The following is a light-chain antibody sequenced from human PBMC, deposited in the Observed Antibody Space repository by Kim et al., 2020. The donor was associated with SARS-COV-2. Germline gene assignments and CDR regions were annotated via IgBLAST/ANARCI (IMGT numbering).Light chain of an antibody. CDR1: QSVSSSY. V-gene: IGKV3-20*01. CDR3: QQYGSSPMYT. CDR2: GAS. J-gene: IGKJ2*01. Sequence: PGERASLSCRASQSVSSSYLAWYQQKPGQAPRLLIYGASSRATGIPDRFSGSGSGTDFSLTINRLEPEDFAVYYCQQYGSSPMYTFGQRTKLEI.